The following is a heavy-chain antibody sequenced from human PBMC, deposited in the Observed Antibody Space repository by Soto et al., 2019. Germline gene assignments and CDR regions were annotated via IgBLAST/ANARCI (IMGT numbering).Heavy chain of an antibody. D-gene: IGHD3-10*01. Sequence: GGSLRLSCAASGFTFSNAWMNWVRQAPGKGLEWVGRIKSKTDGGTTDYAAPVKGRFTISRDDSKNTLYLQMNSLKTEDTAVYYYTHGTKWFGESYFDYWGQGTLVTVSS. CDR2: IKSKTDGGTT. CDR1: GFTFSNAW. CDR3: THGTKWFGESYFDY. V-gene: IGHV3-15*07. J-gene: IGHJ4*02.